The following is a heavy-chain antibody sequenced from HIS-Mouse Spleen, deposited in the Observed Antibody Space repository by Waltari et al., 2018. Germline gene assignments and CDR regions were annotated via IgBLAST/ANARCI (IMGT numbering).Heavy chain of an antibody. D-gene: IGHD6-13*01. CDR1: GGSLSSSSSY. Sequence: QLQLQESGPGLVKPSETLSLTCTVSGGSLSSSSSYWGWLRQPPGKGLEWIGSIYYSGSTYYNPSLKSRVTISVDTSKNQFSLKLSSVTAADTAVYYCARLTAAGTYWGQGTLVTVSS. V-gene: IGHV4-39*07. J-gene: IGHJ4*02. CDR3: ARLTAAGTY. CDR2: IYYSGST.